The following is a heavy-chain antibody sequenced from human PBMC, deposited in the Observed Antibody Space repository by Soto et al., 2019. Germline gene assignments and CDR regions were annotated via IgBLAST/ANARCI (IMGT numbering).Heavy chain of an antibody. Sequence: GGSLRLSCAASGFTFSTYTMNWVRQAPGKGLEWVSYISSSDSYIYYADSVKGRFTISRDNAKNTLYLQMNSLRAEDTAVYYCAKLMRYITIFGVVISPFDYWGQGTLVTVSS. CDR3: AKLMRYITIFGVVISPFDY. CDR1: GFTFSTYT. V-gene: IGHV3-21*04. J-gene: IGHJ4*02. CDR2: ISSSDSYI. D-gene: IGHD3-3*01.